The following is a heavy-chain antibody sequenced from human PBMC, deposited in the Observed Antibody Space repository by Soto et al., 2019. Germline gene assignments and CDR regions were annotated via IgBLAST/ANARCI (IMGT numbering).Heavy chain of an antibody. CDR2: ISGSGGST. V-gene: IGHV3-23*01. D-gene: IGHD2-15*01. J-gene: IGHJ5*02. Sequence: GGSLRLSCAASGFTFSSYAMSWVRQATGKGLEWVSAISGSGGSTYYADSVKGRFTISRGNSKNTLYLQMNSLRAEDTAVYYCAKDLGYCSGGSCYPRRYNWFDPWGQGTLVTVSS. CDR1: GFTFSSYA. CDR3: AKDLGYCSGGSCYPRRYNWFDP.